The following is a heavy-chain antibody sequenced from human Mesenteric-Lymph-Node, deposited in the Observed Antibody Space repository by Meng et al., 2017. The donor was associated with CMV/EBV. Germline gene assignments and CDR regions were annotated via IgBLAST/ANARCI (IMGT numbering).Heavy chain of an antibody. CDR2: ISSSGSTI. Sequence: GESLKISCAASGFTCSDYYMSWIRQAPGKGLEWVSYISSSGSTIYYADSVKGRFTISRDNAKNSLYLQMNSLRAEDTAVYYCATRYSNYVDYWGQGTLVTVSS. D-gene: IGHD4-11*01. CDR1: GFTCSDYY. J-gene: IGHJ4*02. V-gene: IGHV3-11*04. CDR3: ATRYSNYVDY.